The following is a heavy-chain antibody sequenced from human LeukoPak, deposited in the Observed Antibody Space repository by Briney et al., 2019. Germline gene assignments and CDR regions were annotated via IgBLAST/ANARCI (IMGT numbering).Heavy chain of an antibody. Sequence: GASVKVSCKASGYTFTGYYMHWVRQAPGQGLEWMGIINPSGGSTSYAQKFQGRVTMTRDTSTSTVYMELSSLRSEDTAVYYCARGSNDFWSGYYREYYFDYWGQGTLVTVSS. CDR1: GYTFTGYY. D-gene: IGHD3-3*01. V-gene: IGHV1-46*01. CDR3: ARGSNDFWSGYYREYYFDY. CDR2: INPSGGST. J-gene: IGHJ4*02.